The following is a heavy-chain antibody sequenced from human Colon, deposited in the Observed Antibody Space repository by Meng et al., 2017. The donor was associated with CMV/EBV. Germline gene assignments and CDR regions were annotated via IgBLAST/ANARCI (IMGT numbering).Heavy chain of an antibody. CDR2: IKPNSDGT. Sequence: AAVKVSCKASGDSVSGKYLHWVRQAPGQGLEWMGWIKPNSDGTNYAKRFQGRVSMTRDTSINTTYMELSSLRSDDTAVYYCAILTVAAPFDYWGQGTLVTVSS. CDR3: AILTVAAPFDY. D-gene: IGHD6-6*01. CDR1: GDSVSGKY. J-gene: IGHJ4*02. V-gene: IGHV1-2*02.